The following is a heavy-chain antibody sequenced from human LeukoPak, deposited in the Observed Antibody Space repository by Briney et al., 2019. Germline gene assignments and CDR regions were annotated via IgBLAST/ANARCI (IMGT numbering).Heavy chain of an antibody. D-gene: IGHD3-10*01. CDR2: IYHSGNT. V-gene: IGHV4-38-2*02. J-gene: IGHJ6*03. CDR1: GYSINSGYY. Sequence: SETLSLTCTVSGYSINSGYYWGWIRQPPGKGLEWIGSIYHSGNTYYNPSLKNRVTISLDTSKNHLSLKLSSVTAADTAVYYCARERVNHHGGYYGSGSYSFIYYMDVWGKGTTVTVSS. CDR3: ARERVNHHGGYYGSGSYSFIYYMDV.